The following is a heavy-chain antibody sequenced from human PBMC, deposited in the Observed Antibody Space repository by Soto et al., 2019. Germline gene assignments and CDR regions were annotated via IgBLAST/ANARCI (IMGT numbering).Heavy chain of an antibody. CDR1: GFTFSSYA. J-gene: IGHJ4*02. CDR3: ARSSGYYFLRASFDY. D-gene: IGHD3-22*01. CDR2: ISYDGSNK. Sequence: GGSLRLSCAASGFTFSSYAMHWVRQAPGKGLEWVAVISYDGSNKYYADSVKGRFTISRDNSKNTLYLQMNSLRAEDTAVYYCARSSGYYFLRASFDYWGQGTLVTVSS. V-gene: IGHV3-30-3*01.